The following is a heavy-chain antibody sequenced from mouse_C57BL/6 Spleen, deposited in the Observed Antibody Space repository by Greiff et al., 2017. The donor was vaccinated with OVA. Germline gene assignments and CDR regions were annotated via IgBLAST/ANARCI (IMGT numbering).Heavy chain of an antibody. CDR3: ARAKRVLAHYYAMDY. V-gene: IGHV5-17*01. Sequence: EVKLVESGGGLVKPGGSLKLSCAASGFTFSDYGMHWVRQAPEKGLEWVAYISSGSSTIYYADTVKGRFTISRDNAKNTLFQQMTSLRSEDTAMYYCARAKRVLAHYYAMDYWGQGTSVTVSS. CDR2: ISSGSSTI. CDR1: GFTFSDYG. D-gene: IGHD1-1*01. J-gene: IGHJ4*01.